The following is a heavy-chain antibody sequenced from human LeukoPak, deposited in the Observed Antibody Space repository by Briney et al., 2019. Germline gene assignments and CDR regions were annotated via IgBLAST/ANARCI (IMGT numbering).Heavy chain of an antibody. D-gene: IGHD6-19*01. CDR1: GYTFTYCS. J-gene: IGHJ4*02. V-gene: IGHV1-68*01. Sequence: GASVKVSCKASGYTFTYCSLYWLQQAPGQGLERMRWITLYNGNTNYAKKFQGRVTITRDMSLRTAYREPSSLRSEDTAVYYCARVAIAVAGRGLDYWGQGTLVTVSS. CDR2: ITLYNGNT. CDR3: ARVAIAVAGRGLDY.